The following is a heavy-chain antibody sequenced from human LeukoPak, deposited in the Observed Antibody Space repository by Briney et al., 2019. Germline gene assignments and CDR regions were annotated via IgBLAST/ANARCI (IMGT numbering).Heavy chain of an antibody. J-gene: IGHJ6*03. CDR2: IYYSGST. CDR3: ARWSVSYYIDV. CDR1: GGSISSYY. Sequence: SETLSLTCTVSGGSISSYYWSWIRQPPGKGLEWIGYIYYSGSTNYNPSLKSRVTISVDTSKNQFSLKLSSVTAADTAVYYCARWSVSYYIDVWGKGTTVTVSS. V-gene: IGHV4-59*01.